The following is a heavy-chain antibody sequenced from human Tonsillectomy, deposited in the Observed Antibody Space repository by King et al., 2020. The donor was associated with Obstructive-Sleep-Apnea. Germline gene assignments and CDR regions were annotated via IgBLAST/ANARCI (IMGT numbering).Heavy chain of an antibody. CDR3: SRASALVVVADTYYYYGMDV. D-gene: IGHD2-15*01. J-gene: IGHJ6*02. CDR1: GFTFSNYW. CDR2: IKKDGGEK. Sequence: VQLVESGGGLFQRGGSVRISCSSSGFTFSNYWMSWGRQAPGQGLEWVANIKKDGGEKYYLDVFKGRFTISRDNAKNSLYLQMNSLRAEDTAVYYCSRASALVVVADTYYYYGMDVWGQGTTVTVSS. V-gene: IGHV3-7*03.